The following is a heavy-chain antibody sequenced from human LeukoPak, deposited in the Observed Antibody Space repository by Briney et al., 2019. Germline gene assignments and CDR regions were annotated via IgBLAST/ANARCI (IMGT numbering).Heavy chain of an antibody. D-gene: IGHD5-18*01. CDR2: ISNDGSNK. CDR1: GFTFSSYG. CDR3: ARGVDTAMVKEPPWFDP. Sequence: GGSLRLSCAASGFTFSSYGMHWVRQAPGKGLEWVAVISNDGSNKYSEDSVKGRFTISRDNSKNTLYLQMNSLRAEDTAVYYCARGVDTAMVKEPPWFDPWGQGTLVTVS. V-gene: IGHV3-30*03. J-gene: IGHJ5*02.